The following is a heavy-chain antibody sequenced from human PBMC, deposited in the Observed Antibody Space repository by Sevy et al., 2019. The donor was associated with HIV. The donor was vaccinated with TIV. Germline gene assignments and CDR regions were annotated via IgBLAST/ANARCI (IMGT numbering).Heavy chain of an antibody. J-gene: IGHJ4*02. CDR2: ISAYSGNT. CDR1: GYTFTIYG. Sequence: ASVKVSCKASGYTFTIYGISWVRQAPEQGLEWMGWISAYSGNTNYAQNLQGRVTMTTDTSTTTAYMELRSLRFDDTAVYYCARPSSYGSGNYFDYWGQGTLVTVSS. D-gene: IGHD3-10*01. V-gene: IGHV1-18*01. CDR3: ARPSSYGSGNYFDY.